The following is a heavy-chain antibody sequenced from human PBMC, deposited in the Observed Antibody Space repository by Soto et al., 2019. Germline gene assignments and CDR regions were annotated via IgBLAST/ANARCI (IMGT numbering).Heavy chain of an antibody. Sequence: GSLRLSCSASGFSVSNVWMTWVRQAPGKGLEWVSSISGSDGSTYSAESVKGRFTISRDTSKNTLYLEMNSLRAEDTAVYYCAKARYYDILTGKNWFDPWGQGTLVTVSS. CDR2: ISGSDGST. CDR1: GFSVSNVW. CDR3: AKARYYDILTGKNWFDP. V-gene: IGHV3-23*01. J-gene: IGHJ5*02. D-gene: IGHD3-9*01.